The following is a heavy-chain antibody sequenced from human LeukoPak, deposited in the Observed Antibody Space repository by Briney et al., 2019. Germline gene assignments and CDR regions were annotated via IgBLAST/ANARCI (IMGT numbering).Heavy chain of an antibody. CDR3: ARDQLDSFDY. D-gene: IGHD2-2*03. CDR1: GFTFSSYS. Sequence: GGSLRLSCAASGFTFSSYSMNWVRQAPGKGLEWVSSISSSSSYIYYADSAKGRFTISRDNAKNSLYLQMNSLRAEDTAVYHCARDQLDSFDYWGQGTLVTVSS. CDR2: ISSSSSYI. J-gene: IGHJ4*02. V-gene: IGHV3-21*01.